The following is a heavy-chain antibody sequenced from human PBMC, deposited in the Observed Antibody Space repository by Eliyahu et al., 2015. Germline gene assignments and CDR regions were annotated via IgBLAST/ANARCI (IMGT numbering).Heavy chain of an antibody. CDR2: ISGSGGST. Sequence: EVQLLESGGGLVQPGGSLXLSCAASGFTFXSSAXXWVRXAPGEGVGWVSXISGSGGSTYYADSVKGRFTISRDNSKNTLYLQMNSLRAEDTAVYYCAKGGPITIFGVVTNYYYGMDVWGQGTTVTVSS. V-gene: IGHV3-23*01. J-gene: IGHJ6*02. CDR1: GFTFXSSA. CDR3: AKGGPITIFGVVTNYYYGMDV. D-gene: IGHD3-3*01.